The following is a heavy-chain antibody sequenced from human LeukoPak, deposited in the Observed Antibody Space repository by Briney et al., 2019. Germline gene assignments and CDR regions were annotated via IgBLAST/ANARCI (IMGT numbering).Heavy chain of an antibody. CDR1: GFTFSNYW. D-gene: IGHD1-26*01. Sequence: PGGSLRLSCAASGFTFSNYWMHWVRQAPGKGLVWVSRINSDGSATNYADSVKGRITISRDNAKNTLYLQMSSLRAEDTAVYYCTRDLVGTSWGEWNYWGQGTLVTVSS. V-gene: IGHV3-74*01. CDR2: INSDGSAT. CDR3: TRDLVGTSWGEWNY. J-gene: IGHJ4*02.